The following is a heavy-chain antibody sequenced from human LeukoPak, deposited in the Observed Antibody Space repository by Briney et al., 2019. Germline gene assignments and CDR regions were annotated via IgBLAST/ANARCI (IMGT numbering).Heavy chain of an antibody. CDR1: GDSINTSY. CDR3: ARLVEYTTGWYRSYHFDS. V-gene: IGHV4-4*09. Sequence: SETLSLTCRVSGDSINTSYWSWIRQPPGQALEWIGYINNIGSTNYNPSLKSRVTMSVDTSEKQFSLQLTSVTAADTALSYCARLVEYTTGWYRSYHFDSWGQGTLVTVSS. D-gene: IGHD6-19*01. CDR2: INNIGST. J-gene: IGHJ4*02.